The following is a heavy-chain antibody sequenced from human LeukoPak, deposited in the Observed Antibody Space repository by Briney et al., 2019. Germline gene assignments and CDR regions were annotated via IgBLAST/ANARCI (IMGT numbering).Heavy chain of an antibody. J-gene: IGHJ5*02. CDR1: GFTFSTYA. CDR2: LTGSGGAT. CDR3: AEFSIVPTAPA. Sequence: GGSLRLSCAASGFTFSTYAMSWVRQAPGKGLEWVSGLTGSGGATYYADSVKGRFTISRDNSKNTLYLQLNSLRAEDTALYYCAEFSIVPTAPAWGQGTLVTVSS. V-gene: IGHV3-23*01. D-gene: IGHD2-2*01.